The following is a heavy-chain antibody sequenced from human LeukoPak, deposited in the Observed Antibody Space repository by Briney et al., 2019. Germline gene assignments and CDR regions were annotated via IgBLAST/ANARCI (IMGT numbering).Heavy chain of an antibody. Sequence: ASVKVSCKASGGTFSSYAISWVRQAPGQGLEWMGGIIPIFGTANYAQKFQGRVTITADEPTSTAYMELSSLRPEDTAVYYCARSLGSSGWYHDAFDIWGQGTMVTVSS. V-gene: IGHV1-69*13. CDR1: GGTFSSYA. D-gene: IGHD6-19*01. CDR2: IIPIFGTA. J-gene: IGHJ3*02. CDR3: ARSLGSSGWYHDAFDI.